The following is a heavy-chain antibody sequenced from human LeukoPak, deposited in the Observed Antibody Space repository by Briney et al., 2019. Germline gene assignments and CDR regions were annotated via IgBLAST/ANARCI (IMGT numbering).Heavy chain of an antibody. CDR1: GGTFSSYA. D-gene: IGHD4-17*01. Sequence: ASVKVSCKASGGTFSSYAIIWVRQAPGQGLEWMGGIIPIFGTANYAQKFQGRVTITTDESTSTAYMELSSLRSEDTAVYYCARVPTTVTTWFDYWGQGTLVTVSS. V-gene: IGHV1-69*05. CDR2: IIPIFGTA. CDR3: ARVPTTVTTWFDY. J-gene: IGHJ4*02.